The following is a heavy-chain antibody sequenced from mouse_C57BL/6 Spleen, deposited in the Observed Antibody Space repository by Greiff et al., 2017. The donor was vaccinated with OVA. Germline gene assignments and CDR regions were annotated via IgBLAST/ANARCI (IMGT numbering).Heavy chain of an antibody. CDR1: GYTFTSYW. D-gene: IGHD1-1*01. CDR2: IDPSDSET. CDR3: ARKEDYGSSYWYFDV. Sequence: VQLQQPGAELVRPGSSVKLSCKASGYTFTSYWMHWVQQRPIQGLEWIGNIDPSDSETHYNHKFKDKATLTVDKSSSTAYMQLSSLTSEDSAVYYCARKEDYGSSYWYFDVWGTGTTVTVSS. V-gene: IGHV1-52*01. J-gene: IGHJ1*03.